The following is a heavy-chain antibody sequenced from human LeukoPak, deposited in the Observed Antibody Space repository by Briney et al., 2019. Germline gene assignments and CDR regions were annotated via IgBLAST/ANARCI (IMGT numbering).Heavy chain of an antibody. D-gene: IGHD4-17*01. J-gene: IGHJ4*02. CDR3: ANTPVRGTVTHFDY. Sequence: GGSLRPSCAASGFTFSSYAMSWVRQAPGKGLEWVSAISGSGGSTYYADSVKGRFTISRDNSKNTLYLQMNSLRAEDTAVYYCANTPVRGTVTHFDYWGQGTLVTVSS. CDR1: GFTFSSYA. V-gene: IGHV3-23*01. CDR2: ISGSGGST.